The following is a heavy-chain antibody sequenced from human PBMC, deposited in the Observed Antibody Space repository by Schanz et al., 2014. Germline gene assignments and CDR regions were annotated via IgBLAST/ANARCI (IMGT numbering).Heavy chain of an antibody. J-gene: IGHJ5*02. V-gene: IGHV1-8*01. CDR3: ARGRGCTGGSCNSWFDL. D-gene: IGHD2-15*01. Sequence: QVLQVQSGSELKKPGTSVKVSCKASGYTFNNYTYVMIWVRQAPGQGLEWVGRFIPILDVGNYAQQFQGRVTMTRNTSISTADMELSSLRSEDTAVYYCARGRGCTGGSCNSWFDLWGQGTLVTVAS. CDR1: GYTFNNYTYV. CDR2: FIPILDVG.